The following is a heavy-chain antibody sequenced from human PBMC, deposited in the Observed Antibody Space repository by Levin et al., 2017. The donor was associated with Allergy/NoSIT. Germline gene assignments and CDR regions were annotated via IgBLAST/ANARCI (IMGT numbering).Heavy chain of an antibody. V-gene: IGHV3-21*01. CDR3: ARDVLSCTNGLCTDYYGMDV. J-gene: IGHJ6*02. Sequence: PGGSLRLSCAASGFTFTTYSMNWVRQAPGKGLEWVSSISTRSTYIHYADSVKGRFTISRDNAKNSLYLQMNSLRAEDTAVYFCARDVLSCTNGLCTDYYGMDVWGQGATVTVSS. D-gene: IGHD2-8*01. CDR1: GFTFTTYS. CDR2: ISTRSTYI.